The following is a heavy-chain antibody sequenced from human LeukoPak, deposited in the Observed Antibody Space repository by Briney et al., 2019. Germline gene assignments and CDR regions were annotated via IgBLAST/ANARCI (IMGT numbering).Heavy chain of an antibody. CDR2: IYYSGST. CDR3: ARVDTAMVGGYYYYGMDV. Sequence: PSETLSLTCTVSGGSISSYYWSWIRQPLGKGLEWIGYIYYSGSTNYNPSLKSRVTISVDTSKNQFSLKLSSVTAADTAVYYCARVDTAMVGGYYYYGMDVWGKGTTVTVSS. J-gene: IGHJ6*04. V-gene: IGHV4-59*01. D-gene: IGHD5-18*01. CDR1: GGSISSYY.